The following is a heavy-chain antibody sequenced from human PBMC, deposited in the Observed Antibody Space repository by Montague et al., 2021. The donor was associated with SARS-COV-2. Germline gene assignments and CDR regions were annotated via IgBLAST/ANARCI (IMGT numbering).Heavy chain of an antibody. CDR3: ARHHISTMYGYSWFDP. J-gene: IGHJ5*02. CDR1: GGSFSGYY. D-gene: IGHD1-14*01. Sequence: SXTLSLTCAVYGGSFSGYYWSWIRQPPGKGLEWIGEMNPSGSTNYNPSLKSRVTISIDTSKNQFSLKLSSVTVADTAVYYCARHHISTMYGYSWFDPWGRGTLVTVSS. CDR2: MNPSGST. V-gene: IGHV4-34*01.